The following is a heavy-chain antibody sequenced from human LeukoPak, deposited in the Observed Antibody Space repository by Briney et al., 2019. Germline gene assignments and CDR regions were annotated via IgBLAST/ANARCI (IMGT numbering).Heavy chain of an antibody. Sequence: GGSLRLSCAASGFTVSSNYMSWVRQAPGKGLEWVSVIYSGGSTYYADSVKGRFTISRDNSKNTLYLQMNSLRAEDTAVYYCAKDRPRYYDSSGYSPFDYWGQGTLVTVSS. CDR2: IYSGGST. J-gene: IGHJ4*02. CDR1: GFTVSSNY. V-gene: IGHV3-53*01. CDR3: AKDRPRYYDSSGYSPFDY. D-gene: IGHD3-22*01.